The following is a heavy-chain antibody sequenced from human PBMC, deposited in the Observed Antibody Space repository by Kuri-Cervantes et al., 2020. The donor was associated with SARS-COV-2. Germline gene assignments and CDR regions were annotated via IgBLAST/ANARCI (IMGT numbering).Heavy chain of an antibody. Sequence: SETLSLTCTVSGGSISDYYWSWIRQTPGKGLEWLGYIYFSGSTNYNPTLKSRVTISLDTSKDQVSLRLTSVTAADTAVYYCAKDSGYSSSLNWFDPWGQGILVTVSS. CDR2: IYFSGST. CDR3: AKDSGYSSSLNWFDP. D-gene: IGHD6-13*01. CDR1: GGSISDYY. V-gene: IGHV4-59*12. J-gene: IGHJ5*02.